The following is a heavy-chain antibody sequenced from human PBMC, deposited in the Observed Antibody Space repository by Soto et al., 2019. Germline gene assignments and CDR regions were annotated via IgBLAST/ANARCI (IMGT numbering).Heavy chain of an antibody. CDR2: MNPNSGNT. V-gene: IGHV1-8*01. D-gene: IGHD1-7*01. CDR3: ARELRSFNWFDP. CDR1: GYTFTSYD. J-gene: IGHJ5*02. Sequence: GASVKVSCKASGYTFTSYDINWVRQATGQGLEWMGWMNPNSGNTGYAQKFQGRVTMTRNTSISTAYMELSSLRSEDTAVYYCARELRSFNWFDPWGQGTLVTVSS.